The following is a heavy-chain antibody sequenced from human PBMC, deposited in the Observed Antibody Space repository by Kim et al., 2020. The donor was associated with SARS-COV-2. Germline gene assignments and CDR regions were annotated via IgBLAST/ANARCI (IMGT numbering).Heavy chain of an antibody. Sequence: GGSLRLSCAASGFTFSSYAMHWVRQAPGKGLEWVAVISYDGSNKYYADSVKGRFTISRDNSKNTLYLQMNSLRAEDTAVYYCARGPVYYYDSSASFDYWGQGTLVTVSS. CDR1: GFTFSSYA. J-gene: IGHJ4*02. D-gene: IGHD3-22*01. CDR2: ISYDGSNK. V-gene: IGHV3-30*04. CDR3: ARGPVYYYDSSASFDY.